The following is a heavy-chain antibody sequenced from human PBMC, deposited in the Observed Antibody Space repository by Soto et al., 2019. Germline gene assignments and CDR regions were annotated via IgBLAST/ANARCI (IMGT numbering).Heavy chain of an antibody. CDR1: GFIFNRFG. Sequence: QVQLVESGGGVVQPGVSLRLSCAASGFIFNRFGMHWVRQAPGKGLEWVAVISYDGNNKFYSDSVKGRFTISRDNSQNALTLQMDSLRPEDTAMYYGGKAGDISVRGVPPSDCWGQGTLVTVSS. V-gene: IGHV3-30*18. D-gene: IGHD3-10*02. CDR2: ISYDGNNK. J-gene: IGHJ4*02. CDR3: GKAGDISVRGVPPSDC.